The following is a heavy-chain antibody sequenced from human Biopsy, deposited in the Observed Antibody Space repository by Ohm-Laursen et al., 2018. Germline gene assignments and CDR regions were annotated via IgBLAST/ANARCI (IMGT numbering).Heavy chain of an antibody. D-gene: IGHD3-10*01. V-gene: IGHV4-61*01. CDR1: GGSVTSGSFY. CDR3: ARSVDITVVRGYYFDF. CDR2: IYYSGST. Sequence: TLSLTCSVSGGSVTSGSFYWSWIRQSPEKGLEWIGYIYYSGSTNYNPSLRNRVTASLDTSKNQFSLRLDSVTAADTAVYYCARSVDITVVRGYYFDFWGQGTLVTVSS. J-gene: IGHJ4*02.